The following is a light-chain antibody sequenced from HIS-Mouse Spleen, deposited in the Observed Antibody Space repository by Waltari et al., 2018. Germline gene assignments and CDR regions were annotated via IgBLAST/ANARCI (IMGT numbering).Light chain of an antibody. CDR1: QSVSSY. CDR3: QQRSNWPLT. J-gene: IGKJ3*01. CDR2: DAS. V-gene: IGKV3-11*01. Sequence: EIVLTQSPATLSLSPGDRATLSCSASQSVSSYLAWYQQKPGQAPKLLIYDASNRATGIPARFSGSGSGTDFTLTISSLEPEDFAVYYCQQRSNWPLTFGPGTKVDIK.